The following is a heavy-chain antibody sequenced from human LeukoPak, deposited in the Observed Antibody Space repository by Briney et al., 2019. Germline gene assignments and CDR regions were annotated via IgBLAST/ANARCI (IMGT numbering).Heavy chain of an antibody. CDR1: GYSFTNYW. CDR2: IYPGDSDT. D-gene: IGHD6-6*01. J-gene: IGHJ6*03. V-gene: IGHV5-51*01. Sequence: GESLKISCKGSGYSFTNYWIGWVRQMPGKGLEWMGIIYPGDSDTRYSPSFQGQVTISADKSISTAYLQWSSLKASDTAMYYCARISIAARPNYYYYMDVWGKGTTVTVSS. CDR3: ARISIAARPNYYYYMDV.